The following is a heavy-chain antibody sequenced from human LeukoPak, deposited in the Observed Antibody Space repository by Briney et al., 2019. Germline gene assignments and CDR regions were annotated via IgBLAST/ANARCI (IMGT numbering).Heavy chain of an antibody. CDR2: TNPNSGNT. CDR3: ARGPAKRYCSSTSCYGFDY. Sequence: ASVKVSCKASGYTFTSYDINWVRQATGQGLEWMGWTNPNSGNTGYAQKFQGRVTITRNTSISTAYMELSSLRSEDTAVYYCARGPAKRYCSSTSCYGFDYWGQGTLVTVSS. J-gene: IGHJ4*02. D-gene: IGHD2-2*01. V-gene: IGHV1-8*03. CDR1: GYTFTSYD.